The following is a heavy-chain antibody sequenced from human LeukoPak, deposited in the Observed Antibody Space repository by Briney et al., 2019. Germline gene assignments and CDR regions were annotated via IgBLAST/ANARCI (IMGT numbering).Heavy chain of an antibody. D-gene: IGHD3-10*01. CDR3: ARFSDLWFGEASQRYTNYFDY. J-gene: IGHJ4*02. CDR2: IYYSGST. Sequence: SETLSLTCTVSGGSISSYYWSWIRQPPGKGLEWIGYIYYSGSTNYNPSLKSRVTISVDTSKNQFSLKLSSVTAADTAVYYCARFSDLWFGEASQRYTNYFDYWGQGTLVTVSS. V-gene: IGHV4-59*01. CDR1: GGSISSYY.